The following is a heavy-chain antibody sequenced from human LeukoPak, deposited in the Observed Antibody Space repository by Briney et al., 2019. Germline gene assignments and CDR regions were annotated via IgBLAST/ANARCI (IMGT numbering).Heavy chain of an antibody. Sequence: GGSLRLSCAASGFTFSSYSMHWVRQAPGKGLEWVAFIRYDGSSKYYADSVKGRFTISRDNSKNTLYLQMNSLRAEDTAVYYCAKGAVREDPKYFDYWGQGTLVTVSS. D-gene: IGHD3-10*01. V-gene: IGHV3-30*02. CDR2: IRYDGSSK. J-gene: IGHJ4*02. CDR3: AKGAVREDPKYFDY. CDR1: GFTFSSYS.